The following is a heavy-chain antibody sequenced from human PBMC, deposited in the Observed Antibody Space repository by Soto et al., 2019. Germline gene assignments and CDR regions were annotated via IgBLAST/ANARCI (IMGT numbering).Heavy chain of an antibody. CDR2: ISAYNGNT. CDR1: GYTFTSYG. J-gene: IGHJ5*02. Sequence: QVQLVQSGAEVKKPGASVKVSCKASGYTFTSYGISWVRQAPGQGLEWMGWISAYNGNTNYAQKLQGRVTMTTDTSPSTAYMELRSLRSDDTAVYYCARDPTLAYCGGDCYSPPFAPWGQGTLVTVSS. V-gene: IGHV1-18*01. CDR3: ARDPTLAYCGGDCYSPPFAP. D-gene: IGHD2-21*02.